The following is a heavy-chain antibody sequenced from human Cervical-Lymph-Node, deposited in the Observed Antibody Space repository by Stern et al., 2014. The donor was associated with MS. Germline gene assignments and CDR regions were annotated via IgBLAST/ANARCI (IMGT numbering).Heavy chain of an antibody. J-gene: IGHJ4*02. CDR3: ARQEYYIAVFLSF. CDR2: IYYSGGT. Sequence: QVQLQESGPGLVKPSETLSLTCTVSGGSISSSSYYWGWIRQPPGKGLEWVGSIYYSGGTYYNPSLKIRVTIPVAPSKTQFPLKLSSVPAADTAVYYCARQEYYIAVFLSFWGRGTLVTVSS. D-gene: IGHD6-19*01. CDR1: GGSISSSSYY. V-gene: IGHV4-39*01.